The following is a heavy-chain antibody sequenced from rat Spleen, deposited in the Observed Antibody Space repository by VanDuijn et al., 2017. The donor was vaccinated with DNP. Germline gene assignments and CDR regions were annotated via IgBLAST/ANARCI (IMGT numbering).Heavy chain of an antibody. Sequence: EVQLVESGGGSVQPGRSLKLSCVASGFSFSDYNMAWVRQAPKKGLEWVATIFYDGSRTYYRDSVKGRFTISRDDTENTLYLQMNSLRSEDTATYYCAREGDYYDGSFVDALDAWGQGTSVTVSS. CDR1: GFSFSDYN. CDR3: AREGDYYDGSFVDALDA. V-gene: IGHV5S10*01. J-gene: IGHJ4*01. D-gene: IGHD1-12*02. CDR2: IFYDGSRT.